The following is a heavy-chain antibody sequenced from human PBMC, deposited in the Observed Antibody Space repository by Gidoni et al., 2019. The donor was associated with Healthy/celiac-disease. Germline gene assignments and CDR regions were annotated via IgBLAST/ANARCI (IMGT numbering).Heavy chain of an antibody. CDR1: GFTSSSYG. CDR2: ISYDGSNK. CDR3: AKERGAMTTVSPFDP. J-gene: IGHJ5*02. V-gene: IGHV3-30*18. Sequence: QVQLVESGGGVAQPGRSLRPSCAASGFTSSSYGMHWVRQAPGKGLEWVAVISYDGSNKYYADSVKGRFTISRDNSKNTLYLQMNSLRAEDTAVYYCAKERGAMTTVSPFDPWGQGTLVTVSS. D-gene: IGHD4-17*01.